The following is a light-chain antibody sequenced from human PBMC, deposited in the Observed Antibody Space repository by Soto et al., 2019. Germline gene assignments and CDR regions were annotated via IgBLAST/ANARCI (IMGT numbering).Light chain of an antibody. CDR3: SSYTSSSTVV. CDR1: SSDVGGYNY. CDR2: DVS. V-gene: IGLV2-14*01. J-gene: IGLJ2*01. Sequence: QSALTQPASVSGSPGQSITISCTGTSSDVGGYNYVSWYQQHPGKAPKLMIYDVSNRPSGVSNRFSGSKSGNTASLTISGLQAXXEADYYCSSYTSSSTVVFGGGTKLTVL.